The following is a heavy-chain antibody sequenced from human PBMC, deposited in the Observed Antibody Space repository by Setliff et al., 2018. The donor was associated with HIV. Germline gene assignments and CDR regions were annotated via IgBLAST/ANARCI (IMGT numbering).Heavy chain of an antibody. CDR1: GNTFTNYA. CDR3: ARERGGVTLIVVVNDAFDI. Sequence: ASVKVSCKASGNTFTNYAMNWVRQAPGQGLEWMGWINTNTGNPMYAQGFAGRFVFSLDTSASTAYLQISSLKAEDTAIYYCARERGGVTLIVVVNDAFDIWGQGTMVTVSS. D-gene: IGHD3-22*01. CDR2: INTNTGNP. V-gene: IGHV7-4-1*02. J-gene: IGHJ3*02.